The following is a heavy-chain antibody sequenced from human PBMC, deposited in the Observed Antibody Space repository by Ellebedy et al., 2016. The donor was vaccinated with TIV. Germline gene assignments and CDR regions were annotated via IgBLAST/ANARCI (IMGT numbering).Heavy chain of an antibody. CDR2: FHPSDSDT. CDR1: GYNFSNNC. V-gene: IGHV5-10-1*01. D-gene: IGHD4-23*01. CDR3: ARRGNSDFDS. J-gene: IGHJ4*02. Sequence: PGGSLRLSCKTSGYNFSNNCISWVRQTPGKGLEWIGRFHPSDSDTDYRPSFRGNVTMSVDKSISFAFVQWSSLQASDTAMYYCARRGNSDFDSWGQGTVVTVSP.